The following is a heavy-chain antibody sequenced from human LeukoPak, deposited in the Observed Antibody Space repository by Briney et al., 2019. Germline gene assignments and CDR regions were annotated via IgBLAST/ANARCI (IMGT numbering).Heavy chain of an antibody. CDR2: ISGSGGST. D-gene: IGHD2-2*01. CDR1: GFTFSDYY. V-gene: IGHV3-23*01. CDR3: AKAHMVVPAAPFDY. J-gene: IGHJ4*02. Sequence: GGSLRLSCAASGFTFSDYYMSWIRQAPGKGLEWVSAISGSGGSTYYADSVKGRFTISRDNSKNTLYLQMNSLRAEDTAVYYCAKAHMVVPAAPFDYWGQGTLVTVSS.